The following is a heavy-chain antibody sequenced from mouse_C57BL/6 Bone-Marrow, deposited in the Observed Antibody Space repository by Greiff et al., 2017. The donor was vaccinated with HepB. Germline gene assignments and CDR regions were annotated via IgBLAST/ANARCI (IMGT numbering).Heavy chain of an antibody. D-gene: IGHD1-1*01. J-gene: IGHJ4*01. CDR3: ARSGYYGSSLYYAMDY. CDR2: IYPSDSET. V-gene: IGHV1-61*01. CDR1: GYTFTSYW. Sequence: QVHVKQPGAELVRPGSSVKLSCKASGYTFTSYWMDWVKQRPGQGLEWIGNIYPSDSETHYNQKFKDKATLTVDKSSSTAYMQLSSLTSEDSAVYYCARSGYYGSSLYYAMDYWGQGTSVTVSS.